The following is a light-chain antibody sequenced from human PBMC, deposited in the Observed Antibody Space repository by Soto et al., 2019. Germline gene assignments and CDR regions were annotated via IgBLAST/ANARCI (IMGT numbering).Light chain of an antibody. Sequence: QSALTQPASVSGSPGQSITISCTGTSSDVGAYDYVSWYQQHPGKAPKFMIYEVSNRPSGLSNRFSGSKSGNTASLTISGLQAEDEADYYCSSYTTSNTWVFGRGTKLTVL. CDR1: SSDVGAYDY. V-gene: IGLV2-14*01. CDR2: EVS. J-gene: IGLJ3*02. CDR3: SSYTTSNTWV.